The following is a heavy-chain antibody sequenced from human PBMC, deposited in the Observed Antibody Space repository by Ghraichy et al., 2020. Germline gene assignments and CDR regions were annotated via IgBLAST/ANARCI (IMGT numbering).Heavy chain of an antibody. CDR2: IDWDDDK. D-gene: IGHD2/OR15-2a*01. CDR3: ARSPSTSMNMDV. V-gene: IGHV2-70*11. Sequence: SGPTLVKPTQTLTLTCTFSGFSLSTSGMCVSWIRQPPGKALEWLARIDWDDDKYHSTSLKTRLTISKDTPKNQVVLTMTNMDPVDTGTYYCARSPSTSMNMDVWGQGTTVTVSS. J-gene: IGHJ6*02. CDR1: GFSLSTSGMC.